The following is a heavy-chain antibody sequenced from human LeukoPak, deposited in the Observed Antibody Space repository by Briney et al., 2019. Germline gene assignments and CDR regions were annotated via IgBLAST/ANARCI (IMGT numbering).Heavy chain of an antibody. CDR3: AGGSYSSGWCYDY. D-gene: IGHD6-19*01. V-gene: IGHV3-48*03. CDR2: ISSSGSTI. J-gene: IGHJ4*02. Sequence: GGSLRLSCAASGFTFSSYEMNWVRQAPGKGLEWVSYISSSGSTIYYADSVKGRFTISRDNARNSLYLQMNSLRAEDTAVYYCAGGSYSSGWCYDYWGQGTLVTVSS. CDR1: GFTFSSYE.